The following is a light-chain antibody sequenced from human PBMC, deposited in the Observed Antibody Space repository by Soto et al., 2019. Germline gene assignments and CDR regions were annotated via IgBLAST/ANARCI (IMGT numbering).Light chain of an antibody. Sequence: QSALTQPASVSGSPGQSITIPCTGTSSDVGGYDYVSWYQQHPGKAPKLMIYDVSNRPSGVANRFSGSKSGNTASLTISGLQAEDEADYFCSSYRSSNTPYVFGTGTKLTVL. CDR1: SSDVGGYDY. CDR2: DVS. J-gene: IGLJ1*01. CDR3: SSYRSSNTPYV. V-gene: IGLV2-14*01.